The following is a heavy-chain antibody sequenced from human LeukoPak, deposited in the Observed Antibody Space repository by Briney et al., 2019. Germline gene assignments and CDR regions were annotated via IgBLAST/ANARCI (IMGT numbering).Heavy chain of an antibody. Sequence: SQTLSLTCAISGDSVSSNSAAWNWIRQSPSRGLEWLGRTYYRSKWYNDYAVSVKSRITINPDTSKNQFSLQLNSVTPEDTAVYYCARDPGHDYGDYPFVNYFDYWGQGTLVTVSS. J-gene: IGHJ4*02. D-gene: IGHD4-17*01. V-gene: IGHV6-1*01. CDR2: TYYRSKWYN. CDR3: ARDPGHDYGDYPFVNYFDY. CDR1: GDSVSSNSAA.